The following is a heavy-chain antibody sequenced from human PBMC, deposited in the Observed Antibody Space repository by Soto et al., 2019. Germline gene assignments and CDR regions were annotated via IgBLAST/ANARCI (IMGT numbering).Heavy chain of an antibody. CDR1: GYTFTGYY. Sequence: ASVKVSCKASGYTFTGYYMHWVRQAPGQGLEWMGWINPNSGGTNYAQKFQGWVTMTTDTSTSTAYMELSSLRSEDTAVYYCARDWYCGGDCYSWNDYWGQGTLVTVSS. V-gene: IGHV1-2*04. CDR2: INPNSGGT. J-gene: IGHJ4*02. D-gene: IGHD2-21*02. CDR3: ARDWYCGGDCYSWNDY.